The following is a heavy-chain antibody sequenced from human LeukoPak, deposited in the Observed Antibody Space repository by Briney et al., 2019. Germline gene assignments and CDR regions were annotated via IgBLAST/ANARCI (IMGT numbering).Heavy chain of an antibody. CDR1: GGSISSSSYY. V-gene: IGHV4-39*07. CDR2: INHSGST. J-gene: IGHJ4*02. Sequence: SETLSLTCTVSGGSISSSSYYWGWIRQPPGKGLEWIGEINHSGSTNYNPSLKSRVTISVDTSKNQFSLKLSSVTAADTAVYYCAREPLMTTVTTYYFDYWGQGTLVTVSS. CDR3: AREPLMTTVTTYYFDY. D-gene: IGHD4-17*01.